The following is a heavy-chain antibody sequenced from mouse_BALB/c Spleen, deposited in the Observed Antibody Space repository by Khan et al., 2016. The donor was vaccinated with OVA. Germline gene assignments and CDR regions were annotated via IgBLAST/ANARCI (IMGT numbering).Heavy chain of an antibody. V-gene: IGHV1S56*01. D-gene: IGHD2-4*01. CDR1: GYTFTNYD. J-gene: IGHJ3*01. Sequence: QIQLVQSGPEVVKPGALVKISCKASGYTFTNYDINWVKQRPGQGLEWIGWIYPGDGSIKYNEKFKDKATLTADKSSSTAYMQLSSLTSENSAVYFCARSRFSTRITGWFTYWGQGTLVTVSA. CDR3: ARSRFSTRITGWFTY. CDR2: IYPGDGSI.